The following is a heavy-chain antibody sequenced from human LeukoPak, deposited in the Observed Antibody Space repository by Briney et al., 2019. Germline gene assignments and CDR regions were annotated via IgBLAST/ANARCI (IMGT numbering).Heavy chain of an antibody. J-gene: IGHJ5*02. D-gene: IGHD1-1*01. V-gene: IGHV1-46*02. Sequence: ASVKVSCKASPYTFNKYYIHWVRQAPGQGLEWMGVINPSGRSASYAQRFQGRVTMTRDTSTGTVYMDLSSLTSDDTAVYYCARDSVELERRNWFDPWGQGTLVTVSS. CDR2: INPSGRSA. CDR3: ARDSVELERRNWFDP. CDR1: PYTFNKYY.